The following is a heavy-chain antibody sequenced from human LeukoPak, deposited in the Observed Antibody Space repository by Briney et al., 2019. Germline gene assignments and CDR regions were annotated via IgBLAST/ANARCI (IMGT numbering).Heavy chain of an antibody. CDR1: GFTFSSYG. D-gene: IGHD6-19*01. Sequence: PGGSLRLSCAASGFTFSSYGMHWVRQAPGKGLEWVAVIWYDGSNKYYADSVKGRFTISRDNSKNTLYLQMNSLRAEDTAVYYCAKDVGGGIAVAGTLYWGQGTLVTVSS. J-gene: IGHJ4*02. CDR2: IWYDGSNK. V-gene: IGHV3-33*06. CDR3: AKDVGGGIAVAGTLY.